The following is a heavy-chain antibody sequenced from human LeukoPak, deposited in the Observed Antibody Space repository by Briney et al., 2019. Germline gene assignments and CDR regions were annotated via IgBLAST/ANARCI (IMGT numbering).Heavy chain of an antibody. J-gene: IGHJ5*02. Sequence: AGGSLRLSCAASGFTFSSYGMHWVRQAPGKGLEWVAVISYDGSNKYYADSVKGRFTISRDKSKNTLYLQMNSLRAEDTAVYYCAKDLIVVVPAAISNWFDPWGRGTLVTVSS. D-gene: IGHD2-2*02. V-gene: IGHV3-30*18. CDR1: GFTFSSYG. CDR2: ISYDGSNK. CDR3: AKDLIVVVPAAISNWFDP.